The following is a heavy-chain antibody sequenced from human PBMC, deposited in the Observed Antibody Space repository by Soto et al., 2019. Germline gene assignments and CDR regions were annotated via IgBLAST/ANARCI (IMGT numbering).Heavy chain of an antibody. CDR1: GVPFDDYP. CDR2: ISWNSGSI. CDR3: AKDSAQNYIWGSYRLGYYFDY. V-gene: IGHV3-9*01. J-gene: IGHJ4*02. Sequence: PGGSLRLSCPASGVPFDDYPRHWVRQPPGKGLEWVSGISWNSGSIGYADSVKGRFTISRDNAKNSLYLQMNSLRAEDTALYYCAKDSAQNYIWGSYRLGYYFDYWGQGTLVTVSS. D-gene: IGHD3-16*02.